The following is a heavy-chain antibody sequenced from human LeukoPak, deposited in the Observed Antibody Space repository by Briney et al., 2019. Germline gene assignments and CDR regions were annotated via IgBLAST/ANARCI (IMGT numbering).Heavy chain of an antibody. D-gene: IGHD3-9*01. V-gene: IGHV1-18*01. CDR2: ISAYNGNT. CDR3: ARDSENYDILTGYGNWFDP. J-gene: IGHJ5*02. CDR1: GGTFSSYV. Sequence: ASVKVSCKASGGTFSSYVISWVRQAPGQGLEWMGWISAYNGNTNYAQKLQGRVTMTTDTSTSTAYMELRSLRSDDTAVYYCARDSENYDILTGYGNWFDPWGQGTLVTVSS.